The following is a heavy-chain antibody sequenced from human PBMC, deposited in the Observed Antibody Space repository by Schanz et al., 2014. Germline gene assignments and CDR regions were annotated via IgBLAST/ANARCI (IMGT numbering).Heavy chain of an antibody. J-gene: IGHJ4*02. CDR3: AKEKEEVAADGSFFDY. CDR2: IGGSGDST. CDR1: GFNFKAYA. V-gene: IGHV3-23*04. D-gene: IGHD6-13*01. Sequence: EVQLVESGGGLAQPGGSLRLSCAASGFNFKAYAMSWVRQAPGKGLEWVSGIGGSGDSTHYADSVKGRFTISRDNSKNTVNLQMNSLRADDTAVYYCAKEKEEVAADGSFFDYWGQGTLVTVSS.